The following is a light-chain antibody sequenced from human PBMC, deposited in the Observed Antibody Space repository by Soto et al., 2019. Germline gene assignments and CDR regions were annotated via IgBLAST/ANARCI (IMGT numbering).Light chain of an antibody. Sequence: EIVLTQSPGTLSFSPGERATLSCRASQSVSSTSLAWYQQKPGQAPRLLIYGASNRATGIPDRFSGSGSGTDFTLTISRLEPEDFAVYYCKQYDGSPPWTLGLGTKVDIK. CDR3: KQYDGSPPWT. CDR2: GAS. J-gene: IGKJ1*01. V-gene: IGKV3-20*01. CDR1: QSVSSTS.